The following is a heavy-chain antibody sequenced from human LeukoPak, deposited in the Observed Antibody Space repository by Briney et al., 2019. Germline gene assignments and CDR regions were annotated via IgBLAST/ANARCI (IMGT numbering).Heavy chain of an antibody. V-gene: IGHV3-7*03. J-gene: IGHJ3*02. CDR1: GFTFSRFW. CDR3: ATISEPTRAFDI. Sequence: PGGSLRLSCAASGFTFSRFWMSWVRQAPGKGLEWVANIQQDGGQKYYVDSVKGRFIISRDNAKNSLYLQMNSLRAEDTAVYYCATISEPTRAFDIWGQGTMVTVSS. D-gene: IGHD3-9*01. CDR2: IQQDGGQK.